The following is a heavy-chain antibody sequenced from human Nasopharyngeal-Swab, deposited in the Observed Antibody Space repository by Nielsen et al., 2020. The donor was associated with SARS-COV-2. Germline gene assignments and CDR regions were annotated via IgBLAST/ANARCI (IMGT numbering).Heavy chain of an antibody. CDR3: ARDALPNYYGSGNYYYYGMDV. CDR2: ISYDGSNK. J-gene: IGHJ6*02. Sequence: GESLKISCAASGFTFSSYAMHWVRQAPGKGLEWVAVISYDGSNKYYADPVKGRFTISRDNSKNTLYLQMNSLRAEDTAVYYCARDALPNYYGSGNYYYYGMDVWGQGTTVTVSS. V-gene: IGHV3-30-3*01. D-gene: IGHD3-10*01. CDR1: GFTFSSYA.